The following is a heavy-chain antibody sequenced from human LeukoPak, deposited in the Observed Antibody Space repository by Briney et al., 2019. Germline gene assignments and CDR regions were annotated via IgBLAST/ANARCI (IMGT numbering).Heavy chain of an antibody. D-gene: IGHD3-22*01. Sequence: EASVKVSCKASGYTYTGYYMHWVRQAPGQGLEWMGRINPNSGGTKYAQKFQGRVTMTRDTSISTAYMELSRLRSDDTAAYYCATDSYDSSVGYYYMDVWGKGTTVTVSS. J-gene: IGHJ6*03. V-gene: IGHV1-2*06. CDR2: INPNSGGT. CDR3: ATDSYDSSVGYYYMDV. CDR1: GYTYTGYY.